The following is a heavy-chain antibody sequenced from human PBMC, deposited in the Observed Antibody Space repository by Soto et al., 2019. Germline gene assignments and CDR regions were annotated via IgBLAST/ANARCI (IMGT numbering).Heavy chain of an antibody. V-gene: IGHV1-8*01. CDR1: GYTFTSYD. CDR3: ARDIGPSGWYQTHYYYYMDV. Sequence: ASVKVSCKASGYTFTSYDINWVRQATGQGLEWMGWMNPNSGNTGYAQKFQGRVTMTRNTSISTAYMELSSLRSEDTAVYYCARDIGPSGWYQTHYYYYMDVWGKGTTVTVSS. J-gene: IGHJ6*03. D-gene: IGHD6-19*01. CDR2: MNPNSGNT.